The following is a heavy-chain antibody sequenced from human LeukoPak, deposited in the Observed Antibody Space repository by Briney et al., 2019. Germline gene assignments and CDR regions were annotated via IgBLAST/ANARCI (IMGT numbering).Heavy chain of an antibody. Sequence: ASVKVSCKASGYTFSSYGISWVRQAPGQGLEWMGWINAYNGDTHYAQNLQGRLTMTTDTSTSTAFMELRSLRPDDTAVYYCARWGLVAPGTYYYYYMDVWGRGTTVTVSS. CDR2: INAYNGDT. V-gene: IGHV1-18*01. D-gene: IGHD2-2*01. J-gene: IGHJ6*03. CDR3: ARWGLVAPGTYYYYYMDV. CDR1: GYTFSSYG.